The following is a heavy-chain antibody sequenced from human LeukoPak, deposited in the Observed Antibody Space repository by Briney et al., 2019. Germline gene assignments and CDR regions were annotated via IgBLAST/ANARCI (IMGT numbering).Heavy chain of an antibody. V-gene: IGHV3-30*18. CDR3: AKGLGGMDV. J-gene: IGHJ6*04. CDR1: GFTFSSYG. CDR2: ISYDGSNK. Sequence: PGGSLRLSCAASGFTFSSYGMHWVRQAPGKGLERVAVISYDGSNKYYADSVKGRFTISRDNSKNTLYLQMNSLRAEDTAVYYCAKGLGGMDVWGKGTTVTVSS.